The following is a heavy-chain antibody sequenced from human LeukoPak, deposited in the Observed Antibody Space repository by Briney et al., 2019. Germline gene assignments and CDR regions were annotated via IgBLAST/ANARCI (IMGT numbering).Heavy chain of an antibody. CDR2: INPNSGGT. D-gene: IGHD3-22*01. CDR1: GYTFTSYG. J-gene: IGHJ4*02. Sequence: ASVKVSCKASGYTFTSYGISWVRQAPGQGLEWMGWINPNSGGTNYAQKFQGRVTMTRDTSISTAYMELSRLRSDDTAVYYCARPSYYYDHFDYWGQGTLVTVSS. V-gene: IGHV1-2*02. CDR3: ARPSYYYDHFDY.